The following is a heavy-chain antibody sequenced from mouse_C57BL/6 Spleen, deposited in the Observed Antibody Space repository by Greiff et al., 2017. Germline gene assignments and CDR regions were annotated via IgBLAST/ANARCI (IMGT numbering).Heavy chain of an antibody. Sequence: EVQLQQSGPELVKPGASVKISCKASGYTFTDYYMNWVKQSHGKSLEWIGDINPNNGGTSYNQKFKGKATLTVDKSSSTAYMELRSLTSEDSAVYDCARDWDVWFAYWGQGTLVTVSA. D-gene: IGHD4-1*01. J-gene: IGHJ3*01. CDR2: INPNNGGT. CDR1: GYTFTDYY. V-gene: IGHV1-26*01. CDR3: ARDWDVWFAY.